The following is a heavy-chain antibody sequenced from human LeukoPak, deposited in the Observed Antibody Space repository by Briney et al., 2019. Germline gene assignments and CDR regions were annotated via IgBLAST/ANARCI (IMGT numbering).Heavy chain of an antibody. CDR2: INHSGST. CDR3: ARGHVEGASSFDY. D-gene: IGHD1-26*01. J-gene: IGHJ4*02. V-gene: IGHV4-34*01. CDR1: GGSFSGYY. Sequence: SETLSLTCAVYGGSFSGYYWSWIRQPPGKGLEWIGEINHSGSTNYNPSLKSRVTISVDTSKNQFSLKLSSVTAADTAVYYCARGHVEGASSFDYWARGTLDPVST.